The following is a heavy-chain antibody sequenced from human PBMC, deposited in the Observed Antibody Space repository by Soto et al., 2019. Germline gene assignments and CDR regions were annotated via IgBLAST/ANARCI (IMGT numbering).Heavy chain of an antibody. D-gene: IGHD6-13*01. CDR3: ARSLWKQLDPDDAFDI. CDR2: ISAYNGNT. V-gene: IGHV1-18*01. CDR1: GYTFTSYG. Sequence: QVQLVQSGAEVKKPGASVRVSCKASGYTFTSYGISWVRQAPGQGLEWMGWISAYNGNTNYAQKLQGRVTMTTDTSTSTAYMELRSLRSDDTAVYYCARSLWKQLDPDDAFDIWGQGTMVTVSS. J-gene: IGHJ3*02.